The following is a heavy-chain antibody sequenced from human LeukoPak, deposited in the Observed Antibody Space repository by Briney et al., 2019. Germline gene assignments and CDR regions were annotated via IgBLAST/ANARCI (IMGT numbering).Heavy chain of an antibody. CDR3: ARTAAGSFLWDY. CDR2: IYHSGST. V-gene: IGHV4-39*07. D-gene: IGHD6-13*01. J-gene: IGHJ4*02. CDR1: GGSISSSSYY. Sequence: SETLSLTCTVSGGSISSSSYYWGWIRQPPGKGPEWIGSIYHSGSTYYNPSLKSRVTISVDTSKNQFSLKLSSVTAADTAVYYCARTAAGSFLWDYWGQGTLVTVSS.